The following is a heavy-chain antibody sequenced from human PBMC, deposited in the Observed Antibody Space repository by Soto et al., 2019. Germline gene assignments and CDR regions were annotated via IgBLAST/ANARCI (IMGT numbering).Heavy chain of an antibody. D-gene: IGHD1-1*01. Sequence: ASVKVSCKASGYTFTSYDIYWVRQASGQGLEWMGWMNPNTGNSGYAQKFQGRVTMTSDTSISTAHMELSSLRSEDTAVYYCARRAETNGWNGFGADKYYFDFWGQGTLVTVSS. J-gene: IGHJ4*02. CDR1: GYTFTSYD. V-gene: IGHV1-8*01. CDR3: ARRAETNGWNGFGADKYYFDF. CDR2: MNPNTGNS.